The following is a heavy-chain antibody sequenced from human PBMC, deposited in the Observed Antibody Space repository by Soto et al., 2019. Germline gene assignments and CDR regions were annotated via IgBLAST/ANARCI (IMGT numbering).Heavy chain of an antibody. Sequence: SETLSLTCSVSGDSVTSNVWWSWVRQPPGKGLEWIREAYHNGLTDYNPSLKSRVTMSVDTSKNEFSLKLTSLTAADTAIYYCARDAAVTGESDRFDYWGQGILVTVSS. CDR1: GDSVTSNVW. J-gene: IGHJ4*02. D-gene: IGHD6-19*01. CDR3: ARDAAVTGESDRFDY. CDR2: AYHNGLT. V-gene: IGHV4-4*02.